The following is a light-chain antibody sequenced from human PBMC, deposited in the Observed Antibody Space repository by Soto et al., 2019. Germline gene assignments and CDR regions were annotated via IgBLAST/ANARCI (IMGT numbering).Light chain of an antibody. V-gene: IGLV3-21*02. CDR1: NIGSKT. Sequence: SYYLNQPPSMSVAPGQTSKITCGGNNIGSKTVHWYQQKAGQAPELVVYDDSDRPSGIPERFSGSNSGNTATLTISRVEAGDEADYYCKVWDVSTVHYVFGTGTKVTVL. CDR3: KVWDVSTVHYV. J-gene: IGLJ1*01. CDR2: DDS.